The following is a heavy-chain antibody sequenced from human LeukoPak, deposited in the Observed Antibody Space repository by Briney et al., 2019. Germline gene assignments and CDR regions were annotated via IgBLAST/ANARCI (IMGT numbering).Heavy chain of an antibody. CDR1: GYTFTGYY. V-gene: IGHV1-2*02. J-gene: IGHJ4*02. D-gene: IGHD6-13*01. Sequence: ASVKVSCKASGYTFTGYYMHWVRQAPGQGLEWMGWINPNSGGTNYAQKFQGRVTMTTDTSTNTAYMELRSLRSDDTAVYYCARFEGYSSNSWYAFDYWGQGTLVTVSS. CDR3: ARFEGYSSNSWYAFDY. CDR2: INPNSGGT.